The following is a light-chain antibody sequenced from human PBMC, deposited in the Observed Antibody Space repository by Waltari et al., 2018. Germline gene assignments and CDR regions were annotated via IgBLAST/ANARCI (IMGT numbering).Light chain of an antibody. V-gene: IGLV3-19*01. CDR1: RLRTSY. J-gene: IGLJ2*01. CDR3: SSRDSSASHVL. Sequence: SSELTQDPAVSVALGQTVTITCQGARLRTSYASWYQQKSGQAPILVLFGKNKRPSGIPDRFSGYNSETTTSLTITGDQAEDEADYYCSSRDSSASHVLFAGGTKLTVL. CDR2: GKN.